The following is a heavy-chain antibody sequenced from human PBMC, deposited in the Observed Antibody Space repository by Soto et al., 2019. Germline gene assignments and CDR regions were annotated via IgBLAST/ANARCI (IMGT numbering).Heavy chain of an antibody. CDR3: TTGIYYDILTGYHNVAY. V-gene: IGHV3-15*01. D-gene: IGHD3-9*01. CDR2: IKSKTDGGTA. J-gene: IGHJ4*02. Sequence: GSLRLSCAASGFICSSYDMSWVRQAPGKGLEWVGRIKSKTDGGTADYAAPVKGRATISRDDSKNTVYLQMNSLKTEDTAVYYCTTGIYYDILTGYHNVAYWGQGALVTVSS. CDR1: GFICSSYD.